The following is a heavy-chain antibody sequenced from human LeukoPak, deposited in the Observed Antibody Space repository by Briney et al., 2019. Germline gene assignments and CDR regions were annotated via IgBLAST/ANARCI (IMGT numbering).Heavy chain of an antibody. V-gene: IGHV1-69*06. CDR3: ASGSDIVVVVSLDH. CDR2: IIPIFGTA. D-gene: IGHD2-15*01. CDR1: GGTFSSYA. Sequence: SVKVSCKASGGTFSSYAISWVRQAPGQGLEWMGGIIPIFGTANYAQKFQGRVTITADKSTSTAYMELSSLRSEDTAVYYCASGSDIVVVVSLDHWGQGTLVTVSS. J-gene: IGHJ4*02.